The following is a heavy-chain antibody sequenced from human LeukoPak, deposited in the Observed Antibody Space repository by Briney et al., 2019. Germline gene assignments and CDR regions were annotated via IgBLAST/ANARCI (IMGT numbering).Heavy chain of an antibody. D-gene: IGHD4-11*01. CDR2: INHSGST. Sequence: SETLSLTCAVYGGSFSGYYWSWIRQPPGKGLQWIGEINHSGSTNYNPSLKSRVTISVDTSKNQFSLKLSSVTAADTAVYYCARKTTTVTRYYYYDYMDVWGKGTTVTVSS. V-gene: IGHV4-34*01. J-gene: IGHJ6*03. CDR3: ARKTTTVTRYYYYDYMDV. CDR1: GGSFSGYY.